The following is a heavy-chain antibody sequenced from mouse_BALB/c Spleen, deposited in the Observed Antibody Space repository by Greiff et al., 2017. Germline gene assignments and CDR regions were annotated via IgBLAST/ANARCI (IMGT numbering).Heavy chain of an antibody. V-gene: IGHV4-1*02. CDR2: INPDSSTI. D-gene: IGHD2-1*01. J-gene: IGHJ4*01. Sequence: EVQGVESGGGLVQPGGSLKLSCAASGFDFSRYWMSWVRQAPGKGLEWIGEINPDSSTINYTPSLKDKFIISRDNAKNTLYLQMSKVRSEDTALYYCAREGGNYRFDYYAMDYWGQGTSVTVSS. CDR3: AREGGNYRFDYYAMDY. CDR1: GFDFSRYW.